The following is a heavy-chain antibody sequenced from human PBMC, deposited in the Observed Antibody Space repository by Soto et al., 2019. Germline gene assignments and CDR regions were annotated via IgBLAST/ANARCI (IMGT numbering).Heavy chain of an antibody. CDR3: ARDWYSSGWYWFDP. D-gene: IGHD6-19*01. CDR1: SGSINMYD. Sequence: PSETLDLARTVCSGSINMYDLGWIRQPAGKGLEWIGRIYTSGSTNYNPSLKSRVTMSVDTSKNQFSLKLSSVTAADTAVYYCARDWYSSGWYWFDPWGQGTLVTVS. V-gene: IGHV4-4*07. J-gene: IGHJ5*02. CDR2: IYTSGST.